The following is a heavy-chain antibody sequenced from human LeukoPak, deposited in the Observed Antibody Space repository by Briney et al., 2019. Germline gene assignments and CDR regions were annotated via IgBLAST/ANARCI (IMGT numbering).Heavy chain of an antibody. Sequence: SVKVSCKASGGTFSSYAISWVRQAPGQGLEWMGGIIPIFGTANYAQKFQGRVTVTADESTSTAYMELSSLRSEDTAVYYCTRGTAMVNSFDYWGQGTLVTVSS. J-gene: IGHJ4*02. D-gene: IGHD5-18*01. CDR3: TRGTAMVNSFDY. CDR2: IIPIFGTA. V-gene: IGHV1-69*01. CDR1: GGTFSSYA.